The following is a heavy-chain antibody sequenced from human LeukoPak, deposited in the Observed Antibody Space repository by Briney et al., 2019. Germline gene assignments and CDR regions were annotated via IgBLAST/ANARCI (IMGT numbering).Heavy chain of an antibody. CDR2: IHYTGST. V-gene: IGHV4-59*08. J-gene: IGHJ4*02. CDR3: ARHRDSGTYPLDY. D-gene: IGHD1-26*01. Sequence: PSETLSLTCTVSGGTIRGSYWSWIRQPPGKGLEFMGHIHYTGSTTYNTSRTSRVTMSVDTSQNQISLRLTSVTASDTAVYYCARHRDSGTYPLDYWGQGTLVTVSS. CDR1: GGTIRGSY.